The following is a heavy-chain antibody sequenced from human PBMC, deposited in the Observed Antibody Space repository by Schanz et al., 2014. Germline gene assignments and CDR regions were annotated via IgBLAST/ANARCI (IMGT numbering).Heavy chain of an antibody. Sequence: VQLVESGGGLVQPGGSLRLSCGGSGFTFSSYAMHWVRQAPGKGLEWVAVIWSDGSGKYYADSVKGRFTISRDNSKNILYLQMNSLRAEDTAVYYCAKARRKSNCSGGRCFHYSYYGMDVWGQGTTVTVSS. CDR3: AKARRKSNCSGGRCFHYSYYGMDV. V-gene: IGHV3-33*06. CDR1: GFTFSSYA. D-gene: IGHD2-15*01. CDR2: IWSDGSGK. J-gene: IGHJ6*02.